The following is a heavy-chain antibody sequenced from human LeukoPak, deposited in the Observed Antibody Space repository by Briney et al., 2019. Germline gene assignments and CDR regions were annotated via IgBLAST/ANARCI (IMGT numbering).Heavy chain of an antibody. CDR1: GYSISSSYY. J-gene: IGHJ5*02. Sequence: SETLSLTCSVFGYSISSSYYWSWIRQPAGKGLEWIGRIYDSGSTNYNPSLKSRVTISADTSKNQFSLKLSSVSAADTAVYYCARDWRFGDNNWFDPWGQGTLVTVSS. V-gene: IGHV4-61*02. CDR3: ARDWRFGDNNWFDP. CDR2: IYDSGST. D-gene: IGHD3-10*01.